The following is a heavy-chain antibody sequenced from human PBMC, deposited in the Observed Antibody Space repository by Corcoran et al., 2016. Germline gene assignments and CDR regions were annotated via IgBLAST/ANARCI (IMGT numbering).Heavy chain of an antibody. V-gene: IGHV2-5*02. CDR2: IYWDDDK. J-gene: IGHJ4*02. CDR3: AHSPYCGGDCYSGGFDY. CDR1: GFSLSTSGVG. D-gene: IGHD2-21*02. Sequence: QITLMESGPTLVKPTQTLTLTCTFSGFSLSTSGVGVGWIRQPPGKALEWLALIYWDDDKRYSPSLKSRLTITKDTSKNQVVLTMTNMDPVDTATYYCAHSPYCGGDCYSGGFDYWGQGTLVTVSS.